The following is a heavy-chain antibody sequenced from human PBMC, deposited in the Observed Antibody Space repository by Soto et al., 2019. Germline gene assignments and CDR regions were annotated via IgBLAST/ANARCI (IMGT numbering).Heavy chain of an antibody. CDR1: GGSFSGYY. D-gene: IGHD3-22*01. Sequence: ASETLSLTCAVYGGSFSGYYWSWIRQPPGKGLEWIGEINHSGSTNYNPSLKSRVTISVDTSKNQFSLKLSSVTAADTAVYYCARGLGAITMIVVNAFDIWGQGTMVT. CDR3: ARGLGAITMIVVNAFDI. V-gene: IGHV4-34*01. CDR2: INHSGST. J-gene: IGHJ3*02.